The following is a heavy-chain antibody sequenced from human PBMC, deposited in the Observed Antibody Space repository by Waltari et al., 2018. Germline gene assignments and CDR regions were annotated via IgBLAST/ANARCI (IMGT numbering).Heavy chain of an antibody. D-gene: IGHD5-12*01. Sequence: EVQLVESGGGLLQPGGSLRLSCAASGFTFSSSWIHWVRQPPGKGLVWNSRINPDGRTTNNADSVGGRFTISRDNAQNTVYLEMNSLRAEDTAVYFCTRGGNYYFDYWGRGTLVTVSS. CDR1: GFTFSSSW. CDR2: INPDGRTT. J-gene: IGHJ4*02. CDR3: TRGGNYYFDY. V-gene: IGHV3-74*01.